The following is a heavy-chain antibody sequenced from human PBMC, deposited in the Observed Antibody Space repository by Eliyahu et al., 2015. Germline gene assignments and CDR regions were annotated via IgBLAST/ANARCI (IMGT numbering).Heavy chain of an antibody. V-gene: IGHV3-21*01. D-gene: IGHD2-21*02. CDR1: GFAFSNYP. CDR2: ISSSGTDM. Sequence: EVQVVESGGGLVKPGGSLXLSCAASGFAFSNYPMNWVRQAPGEGLEWVSSISSSGTDMYYADSVKGRFTISRDNAKNSLYLQMNSLRAEDTAVYYCAKEDTGDSLDYWGQGTLVTVSS. CDR3: AKEDTGDSLDY. J-gene: IGHJ4*02.